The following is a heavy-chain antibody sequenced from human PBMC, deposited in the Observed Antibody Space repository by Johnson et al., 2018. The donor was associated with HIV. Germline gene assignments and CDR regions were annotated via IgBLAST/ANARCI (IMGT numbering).Heavy chain of an antibody. CDR1: RFTFSSYA. CDR2: IWYDGSNK. J-gene: IGHJ3*01. CDR3: TTVKNAYIWGSYRSDAFDF. V-gene: IGHV3-33*08. D-gene: IGHD3-16*02. Sequence: QVQLVESGGGVVQPGRSLRLSCAASRFTFSSYAMHWVRQAPGKGLEWVAVIWYDGSNKYYADSVKGRFTISRDNSKNTLYLQMISLKTEDTAVYFCTTVKNAYIWGSYRSDAFDFWGQGTMVTVSS.